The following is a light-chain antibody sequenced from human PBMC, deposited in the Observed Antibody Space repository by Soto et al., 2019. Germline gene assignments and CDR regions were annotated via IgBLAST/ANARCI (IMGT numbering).Light chain of an antibody. J-gene: IGLJ1*01. V-gene: IGLV3-21*02. CDR2: DDR. Sequence: SYELTQPPSVSVAPGQTARITCGGTDLRSKSVHWYWQKPGQAPALVRYDDRYRPSGIPERFSGSKSGNTATLTTSRVEAGDEADYFCQVWDDSNGQQGVFGTGTKDTVL. CDR3: QVWDDSNGQQGV. CDR1: DLRSKS.